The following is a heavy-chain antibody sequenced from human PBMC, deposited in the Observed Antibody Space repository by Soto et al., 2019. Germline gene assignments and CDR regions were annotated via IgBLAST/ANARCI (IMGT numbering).Heavy chain of an antibody. CDR1: GGSISSYY. Sequence: SETLSLTCTVFGGSISSYYWSWIRPPPGKGLEWIGYIYYSGSTNYNPSLKSRVTISVDTSKNQFSLKLSSVTAADTAVYYCARGGQWLVLDYWGQGTLVTVS. D-gene: IGHD6-19*01. V-gene: IGHV4-59*01. J-gene: IGHJ4*02. CDR2: IYYSGST. CDR3: ARGGQWLVLDY.